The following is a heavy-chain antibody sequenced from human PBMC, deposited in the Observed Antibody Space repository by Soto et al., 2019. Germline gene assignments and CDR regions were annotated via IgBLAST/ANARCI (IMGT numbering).Heavy chain of an antibody. CDR1: GGSISSYY. CDR2: IYYSGST. J-gene: IGHJ3*02. D-gene: IGHD6-19*01. CDR3: ARDRSGDWSVAFDI. V-gene: IGHV4-59*01. Sequence: SETLSLTCTVSGGSISSYYWSWIRQPPGKGLEWIGYIYYSGSTNYNPSLKSRVTISVDTSKNQFSLKLSSVTAADTAVYYCARDRSGDWSVAFDIWGQGTMVTVSS.